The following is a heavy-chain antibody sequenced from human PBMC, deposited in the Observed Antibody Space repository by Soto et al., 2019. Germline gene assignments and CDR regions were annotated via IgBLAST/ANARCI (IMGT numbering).Heavy chain of an antibody. Sequence: PSETLSLTCTVSGGSISSSSYYWGWIRQPPGKGLEWVSSISSSSSYIYYADSVKGRFTISRDNAKNSLYLQMNSLRAEDTAVYFCASGGAGSGPFTWESPGSWGQGTLVTVSS. CDR3: ASGGAGSGPFTWESPGS. CDR2: ISSSSSYI. D-gene: IGHD3-16*01. V-gene: IGHV3-21*01. J-gene: IGHJ4*02. CDR1: GGSISSSS.